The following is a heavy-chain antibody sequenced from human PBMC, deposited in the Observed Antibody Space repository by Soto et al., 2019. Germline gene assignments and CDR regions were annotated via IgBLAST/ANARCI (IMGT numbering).Heavy chain of an antibody. Sequence: ASVKVSCKASGYTFTSYAMHWVRQAPGQRLEWMGWINAGNGSTKYSQKFQGRVTITRDTSASTAYMELSSLRSEDTAVYYCARDLRRTIFGVVTPAGGMDVWGQGTTVTVSS. CDR2: INAGNGST. D-gene: IGHD3-3*01. V-gene: IGHV1-3*01. J-gene: IGHJ6*02. CDR3: ARDLRRTIFGVVTPAGGMDV. CDR1: GYTFTSYA.